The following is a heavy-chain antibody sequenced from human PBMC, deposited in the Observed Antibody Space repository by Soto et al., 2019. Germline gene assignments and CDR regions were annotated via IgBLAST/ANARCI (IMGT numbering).Heavy chain of an antibody. Sequence: GESLKIYCKASGYSFSFYWIGWVRQMPGKGLEWMAIMYPDDSDIRYSPSFEDHVTISADKSTSTAFLQCSSLKASDTAMYYCATAYVYDFENSDYYRDAFDIWGQGTLVTVSS. V-gene: IGHV5-51*01. J-gene: IGHJ3*02. CDR3: ATAYVYDFENSDYYRDAFDI. CDR2: MYPDDSDI. D-gene: IGHD3-22*01. CDR1: GYSFSFYW.